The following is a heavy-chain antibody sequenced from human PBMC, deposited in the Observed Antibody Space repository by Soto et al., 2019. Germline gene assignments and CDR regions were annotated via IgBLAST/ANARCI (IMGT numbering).Heavy chain of an antibody. Sequence: SETLSLTXTVSGGSISSGDYYWSWIRQPPGKGLEWIGYIYYSGSTNYNPSLKSRVTISVDTSKNQFSLKLTSVTAADTAVYYCARDKITGLFDYWGQGTLVTVSS. J-gene: IGHJ4*02. V-gene: IGHV4-30-4*01. CDR2: IYYSGST. CDR3: ARDKITGLFDY. CDR1: GGSISSGDYY. D-gene: IGHD2-8*02.